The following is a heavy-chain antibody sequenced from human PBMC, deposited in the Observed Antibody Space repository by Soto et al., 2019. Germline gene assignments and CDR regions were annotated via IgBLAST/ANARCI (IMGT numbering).Heavy chain of an antibody. CDR2: IYHSGST. CDR1: GGSISSGGYS. J-gene: IGHJ4*02. V-gene: IGHV4-30-2*01. CDR3: ARVSAETFDY. Sequence: SETLSLTCAVSGGSISSGGYSWSWIRQPPGKGLERIGYIYHSGSTYYNPSLKSRVTISVDRSKNQFSLKLSSVTAADTAVYYCARVSAETFDYWGQGTTVTVSS.